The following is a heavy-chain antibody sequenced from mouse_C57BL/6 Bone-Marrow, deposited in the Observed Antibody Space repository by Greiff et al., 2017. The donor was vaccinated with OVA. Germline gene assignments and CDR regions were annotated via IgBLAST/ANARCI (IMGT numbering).Heavy chain of an antibody. Sequence: EVQGVESGPELVKPGASVKISCKASGYSFTDYNMNWVKQSNGKSLEWIGVINPNYGTTSYNQKFKGKATLTVDQSSSTAYMQLNSLTSEDSAVYYCARSPYYGYLYYFDYWGQGTTLTVSS. CDR2: INPNYGTT. J-gene: IGHJ2*01. CDR1: GYSFTDYN. CDR3: ARSPYYGYLYYFDY. V-gene: IGHV1-39*01. D-gene: IGHD2-9*01.